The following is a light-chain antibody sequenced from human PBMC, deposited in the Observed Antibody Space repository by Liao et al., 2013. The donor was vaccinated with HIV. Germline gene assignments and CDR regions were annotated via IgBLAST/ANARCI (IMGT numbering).Light chain of an antibody. V-gene: IGLV3-21*01. CDR3: QLWDSSSDHPYV. J-gene: IGLJ1*01. Sequence: SYVLTQPPSVSVAPGKTARITCGGSNIGSKTVHWYQQKPGQAPVVVIYYDRARPSEIPERFSGSNSANTATLTISRVEAGDEADYYCQLWDSSSDHPYVFGTGTQVTVL. CDR1: NIGSKT. CDR2: YDR.